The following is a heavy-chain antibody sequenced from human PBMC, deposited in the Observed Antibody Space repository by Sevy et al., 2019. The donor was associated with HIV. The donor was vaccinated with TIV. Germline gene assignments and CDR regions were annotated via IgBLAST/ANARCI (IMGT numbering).Heavy chain of an antibody. V-gene: IGHV4-31*03. CDR1: GGSISSGGYY. Sequence: SETLSLTCTVSGGSISSGGYYWSWIRQHPGKGLEWIGYIYYSGSTYYNPSLKSRVTISVDTSKNQFSLKLSSVTAADTAVYYCARGEELHYYGMDVWGQGTTVTVSS. CDR3: ARGEELHYYGMDV. D-gene: IGHD1-26*01. J-gene: IGHJ6*02. CDR2: IYYSGST.